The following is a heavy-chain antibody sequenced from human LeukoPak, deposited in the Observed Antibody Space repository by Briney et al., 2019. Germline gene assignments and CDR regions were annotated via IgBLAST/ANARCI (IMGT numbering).Heavy chain of an antibody. CDR1: GYTFTSYY. V-gene: IGHV1-46*01. CDR3: ARLGDWFDP. CDR2: INPTGGST. J-gene: IGHJ5*02. Sequence: ASVKVSCKASGYTFTSYYMHWVRQAPGQGLEWMGLINPTGGSTGYAQKFQGRVTMTRDMSTSTDYMELSSLRSEDTAIYYCARLGDWFDPWGQGTLVTVSS. D-gene: IGHD3-10*01.